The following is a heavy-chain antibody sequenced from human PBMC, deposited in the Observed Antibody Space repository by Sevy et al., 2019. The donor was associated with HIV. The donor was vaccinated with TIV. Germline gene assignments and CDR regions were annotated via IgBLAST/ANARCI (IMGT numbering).Heavy chain of an antibody. Sequence: SETLSLTCAVSGGSVNSDNYYWTWIRQHPGKGLEWIGYIYHLGSTSSNPSLKSRVTISVDTSKNQFSLKLRSVTAADTAVYFCAREAGYCSNGVCYTGWFDPWGQGTLVTVSS. D-gene: IGHD2-8*01. V-gene: IGHV4-31*11. J-gene: IGHJ5*02. CDR1: GGSVNSDNYY. CDR3: AREAGYCSNGVCYTGWFDP. CDR2: IYHLGST.